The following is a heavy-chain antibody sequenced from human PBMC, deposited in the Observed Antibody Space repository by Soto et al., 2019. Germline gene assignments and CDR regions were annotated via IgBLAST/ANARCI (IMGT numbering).Heavy chain of an antibody. CDR3: ARVARPYYDSSGYYHNWFDP. J-gene: IGHJ5*02. CDR1: GGSFSRYY. D-gene: IGHD3-22*01. Sequence: SETLSLTCPVYGGSFSRYYWSWIRQPPGKGLEWIGEINHSGSTNYNPSLKSRVTISVDASKNQFSLKLSSVTAADTAVYYCARVARPYYDSSGYYHNWFDPWGQGTLVTVSS. CDR2: INHSGST. V-gene: IGHV4-34*01.